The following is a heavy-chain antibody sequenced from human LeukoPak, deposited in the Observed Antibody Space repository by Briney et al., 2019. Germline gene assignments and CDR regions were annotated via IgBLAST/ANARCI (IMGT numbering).Heavy chain of an antibody. Sequence: SETLSLTCAVYGGSSSGYYCTWIRQAPGKGLEWIGEIHPSGSTNYNPSLMSRVSLSLDTSKNQFSLRLSSVTAADTAVYFCARGLDTYKSGVDWGQGTLVTVSS. D-gene: IGHD1-26*01. V-gene: IGHV4-34*01. J-gene: IGHJ4*02. CDR1: GGSSSGYY. CDR3: ARGLDTYKSGVD. CDR2: IHPSGST.